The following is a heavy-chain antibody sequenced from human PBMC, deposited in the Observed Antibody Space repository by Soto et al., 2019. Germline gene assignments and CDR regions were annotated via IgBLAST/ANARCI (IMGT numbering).Heavy chain of an antibody. J-gene: IGHJ5*02. D-gene: IGHD4-17*01. Sequence: GGSLRLSCAASGFTFSSYSMNWVRQAPGKGLEWVSAISGSGGSTYYADSVKGRFTISRDNSKNTLYLQMNSLRAEDTAVYYCAKDLSHYGDLTFDPWGQGTLVTVSS. V-gene: IGHV3-23*01. CDR1: GFTFSSYS. CDR3: AKDLSHYGDLTFDP. CDR2: ISGSGGST.